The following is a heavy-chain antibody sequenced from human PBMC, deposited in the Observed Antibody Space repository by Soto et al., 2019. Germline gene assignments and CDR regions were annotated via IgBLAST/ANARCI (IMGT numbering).Heavy chain of an antibody. CDR2: INAGNGNT. CDR1: GYTFTSYA. Sequence: GASVKVSCKASGYTFTSYAMHWVRQAPGQRLEWMGWINAGNGNTKYSQKFQGRVTITRDTSASTAYMELSSLRSEDTAVYYCARDPSGSGYYYYYYGMDVWGQGTTVTVSS. J-gene: IGHJ6*02. V-gene: IGHV1-3*01. CDR3: ARDPSGSGYYYYYYGMDV. D-gene: IGHD3-10*01.